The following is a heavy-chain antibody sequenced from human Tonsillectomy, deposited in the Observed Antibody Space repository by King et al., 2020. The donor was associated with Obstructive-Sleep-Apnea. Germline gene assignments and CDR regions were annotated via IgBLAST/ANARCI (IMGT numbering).Heavy chain of an antibody. D-gene: IGHD6-19*01. CDR3: AREGGYSSGWPSGFDP. J-gene: IGHJ5*02. V-gene: IGHV3-30*04. CDR2: ISYDGSNK. Sequence: QLVQSGGGVVQPGRSLRLSCAASGFTFSSYAMHWVRQAPGKGLEWVAVISYDGSNKYYADSVKGRFTISRDNSKNTLYLQMNSQRAEDTAVYYCAREGGYSSGWPSGFDPWGQGTLVTVSS. CDR1: GFTFSSYA.